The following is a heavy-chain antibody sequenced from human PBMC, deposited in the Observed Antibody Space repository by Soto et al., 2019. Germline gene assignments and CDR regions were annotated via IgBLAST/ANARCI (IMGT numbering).Heavy chain of an antibody. V-gene: IGHV1-69*01. D-gene: IGHD3-9*01. CDR3: ARDGLDDILTGTPYYCDY. Sequence: QVQLVQSGAEVKKPGSSVKVSCKASGGTFSSYAISWVRQAPGQGLEWMGGIIPIFGTANYAQKFQGRVTITADESTSTAYMELSSLRSEYTAVYYCARDGLDDILTGTPYYCDYWLQGTLVTVSS. CDR2: IIPIFGTA. J-gene: IGHJ4*02. CDR1: GGTFSSYA.